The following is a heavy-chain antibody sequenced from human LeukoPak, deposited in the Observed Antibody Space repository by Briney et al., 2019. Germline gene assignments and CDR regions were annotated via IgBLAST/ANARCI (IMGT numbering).Heavy chain of an antibody. D-gene: IGHD1-1*01. CDR3: ARDKEPGDY. Sequence: PSETLSLTCTVSGDSISPYYWGWIRQPPGKGLEWIGYIYYSGDTTYNPSLKSRVTMSVDTSMNQFSLKLSSVTAADTAVYYCARDKEPGDYWGQGALVTVSS. V-gene: IGHV4-59*01. CDR1: GDSISPYY. CDR2: IYYSGDT. J-gene: IGHJ4*02.